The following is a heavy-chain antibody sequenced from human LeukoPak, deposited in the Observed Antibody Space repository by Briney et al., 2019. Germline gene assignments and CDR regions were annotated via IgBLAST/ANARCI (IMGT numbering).Heavy chain of an antibody. J-gene: IGHJ5*02. D-gene: IGHD5-12*01. CDR3: ARVGQSGYDTRGWFDP. V-gene: IGHV4-59*01. Sequence: SETLSLTCAVYGGSFSGYYWGWIRQPPGKGLEWIGYIYYSGSTNYNPSLKSRVTISVDMSKNQFSLKLSSVTAADTAVYYCARVGQSGYDTRGWFDPWGQGTLVTVSS. CDR2: IYYSGST. CDR1: GGSFSGYY.